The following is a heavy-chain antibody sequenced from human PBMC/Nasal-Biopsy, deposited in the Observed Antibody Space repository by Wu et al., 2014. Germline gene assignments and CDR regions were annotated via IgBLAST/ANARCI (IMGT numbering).Heavy chain of an antibody. CDR2: ISYSGNT. V-gene: IGHV4-31*03. D-gene: IGHD6-19*01. Sequence: TLSLTCTVSGASITSFNYYWSWIRQHPVRGLEWIGYISYSGNTYYNPSLRSRVTISLDTSENQFSLKVSSVTAADTAVYYCARGLQSFDYWGQGTLVTVSS. CDR1: GASITSFNYY. CDR3: ARGLQSFDY. J-gene: IGHJ4*02.